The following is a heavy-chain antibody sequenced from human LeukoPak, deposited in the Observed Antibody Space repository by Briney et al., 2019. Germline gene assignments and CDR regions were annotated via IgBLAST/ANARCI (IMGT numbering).Heavy chain of an antibody. V-gene: IGHV3-7*03. J-gene: IGHJ6*02. Sequence: PGGSLKLSCAASGFTFSNFWMSWVRQAPGKGLEWVANIKQEGSEKYYVDSVKGRFTISRDNAKNSLYLQMNSLRAEDTALYHCARNNGMDVWGQGTTVIVSS. CDR1: GFTFSNFW. CDR2: IKQEGSEK. CDR3: ARNNGMDV.